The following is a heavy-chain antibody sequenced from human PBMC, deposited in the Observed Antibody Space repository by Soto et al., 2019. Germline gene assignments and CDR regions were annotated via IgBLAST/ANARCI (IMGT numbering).Heavy chain of an antibody. CDR2: ISWNSGSI. D-gene: IGHD1-26*01. V-gene: IGHV3-9*01. J-gene: IGHJ3*02. Sequence: EVQLLESGGGLVQPGRSLRLSCAASGFTFDDYAMHWVRQAPGKGLEWVSGISWNSGSIGYADSVKGRFTISRDNAKNSLYLQMNSLRAEDTALYYCAISMVGSYAFDIWGQGTMVTVSS. CDR3: AISMVGSYAFDI. CDR1: GFTFDDYA.